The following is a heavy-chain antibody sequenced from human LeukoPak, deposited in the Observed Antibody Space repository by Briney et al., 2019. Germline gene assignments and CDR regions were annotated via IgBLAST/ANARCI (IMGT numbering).Heavy chain of an antibody. CDR2: ISGSSSYI. Sequence: GGSLRLSCAASGFTFISYSMNWVRQAPGKGLEWVSSISGSSSYIYDADSVKGRFTISRDNAKNSLYLQMNSLRAEDTAVYYCARRATTERGHSYGLDYWGQGTLVTVSS. V-gene: IGHV3-21*01. D-gene: IGHD5-18*01. CDR1: GFTFISYS. CDR3: ARRATTERGHSYGLDY. J-gene: IGHJ4*02.